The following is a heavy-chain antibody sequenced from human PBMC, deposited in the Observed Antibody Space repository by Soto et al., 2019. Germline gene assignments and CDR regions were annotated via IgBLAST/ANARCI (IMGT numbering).Heavy chain of an antibody. D-gene: IGHD3-16*01. CDR3: ARGETPIDY. CDR1: GYTFTNFG. J-gene: IGHJ4*02. CDR2: ISAYNGNP. V-gene: IGHV1-18*01. Sequence: QVQLVQSGAEVKKPGASVKVSCKASGYTFTNFGISWVRQAPGQGLEWTGWISAYNGNPNYAQKIQGRVTMTTDTSTSTAYMEGRILRFDDPAVYYCARGETPIDYWGQGTLVTVSS.